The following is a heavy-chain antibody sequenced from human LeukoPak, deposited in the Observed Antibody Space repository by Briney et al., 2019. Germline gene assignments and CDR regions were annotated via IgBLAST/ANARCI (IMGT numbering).Heavy chain of an antibody. CDR3: ARSSVAAAGRWAFDI. CDR2: IRYDGSNK. V-gene: IGHV3-30*02. D-gene: IGHD6-13*01. CDR1: GFTFSSYA. J-gene: IGHJ3*02. Sequence: GGSLRLSCAASGFTFSSYAMHWVRQAPGKGLEWVAFIRYDGSNKYYADSVQGRFTISRDNAKNSLYLQMNSLRAEDTAVYYCARSSVAAAGRWAFDIWGQGTMVTVSS.